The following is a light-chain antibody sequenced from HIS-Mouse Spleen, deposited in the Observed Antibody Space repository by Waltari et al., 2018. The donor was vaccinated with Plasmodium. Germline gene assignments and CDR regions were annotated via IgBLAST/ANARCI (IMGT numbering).Light chain of an antibody. CDR2: KDS. J-gene: IGLJ2*01. Sequence: SYELTQPPSVSVSPGQTARITCSGDALPKQYAYWYQQKPGQAPVLVIYKDSERPSGIPERFSGSRSGTTVTLTSSGVQAEDEADYYCQSADSSGTYRVFGGGTKLTVL. V-gene: IGLV3-25*03. CDR3: QSADSSGTYRV. CDR1: ALPKQY.